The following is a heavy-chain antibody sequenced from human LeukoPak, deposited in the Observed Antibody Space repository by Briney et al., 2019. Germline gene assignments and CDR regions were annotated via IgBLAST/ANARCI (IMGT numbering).Heavy chain of an antibody. Sequence: PSETLSLTCTVSGGSISSDDYYWSWIRQPPGKGLEWIGFIYYSGSTYYNPSLKSRVTISVDTSKNQFSLKLSSVTAADTAVYYCARRPYDSSGYYFHYFDYWGQGTLVTVSS. CDR2: IYYSGST. CDR3: ARRPYDSSGYYFHYFDY. V-gene: IGHV4-30-4*08. CDR1: GGSISSDDYY. D-gene: IGHD3-22*01. J-gene: IGHJ4*02.